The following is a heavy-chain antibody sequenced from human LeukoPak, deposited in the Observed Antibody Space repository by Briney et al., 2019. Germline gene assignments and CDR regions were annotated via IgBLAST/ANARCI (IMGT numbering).Heavy chain of an antibody. J-gene: IGHJ4*02. D-gene: IGHD5-18*01. Sequence: GRSLRLSCAASGFTFSSYAMHWVRQAPGKGLEWVAVISYDGSNKYYADSVKGRFTISRDNSKNTLYLQMNGLRAEDTAVYYCAKERDTAMVTIDYWGQGTLVTVSS. V-gene: IGHV3-30*04. CDR1: GFTFSSYA. CDR3: AKERDTAMVTIDY. CDR2: ISYDGSNK.